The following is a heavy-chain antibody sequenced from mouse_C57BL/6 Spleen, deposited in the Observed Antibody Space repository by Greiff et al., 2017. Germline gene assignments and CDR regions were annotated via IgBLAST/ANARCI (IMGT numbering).Heavy chain of an antibody. J-gene: IGHJ2*01. CDR1: GYTFTSYG. Sequence: QVQLKESGAELARPGASVKLSCTASGYTFTSYGISWVKQRTGQGLEWIGEIYPRSVNTYYNEKFKGKATLTADKSSSTAYLELRSLPTEDSAVYCCARKRGYPSYYFDYWGQGTTLTFSS. CDR3: ARKRGYPSYYFDY. CDR2: IYPRSVNT. V-gene: IGHV1-81*01. D-gene: IGHD2-2*01.